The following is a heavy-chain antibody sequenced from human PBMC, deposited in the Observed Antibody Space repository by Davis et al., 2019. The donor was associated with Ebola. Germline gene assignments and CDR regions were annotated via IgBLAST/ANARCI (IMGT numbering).Heavy chain of an antibody. Sequence: GESLKISCKGSGYTFPSHWIGWVRQMPGKGLDWMGIIYPGDSDTRYSPSFQGQVTMSANKSVSTAYLQWSSLKASDTAIYYCARRGYNSALWGMDVWGKGNTVTGSS. D-gene: IGHD3-22*01. CDR3: ARRGYNSALWGMDV. CDR1: GYTFPSHW. CDR2: IYPGDSDT. J-gene: IGHJ6*04. V-gene: IGHV5-51*01.